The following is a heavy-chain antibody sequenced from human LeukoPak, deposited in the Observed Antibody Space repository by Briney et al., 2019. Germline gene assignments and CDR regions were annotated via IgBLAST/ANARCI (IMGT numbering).Heavy chain of an antibody. CDR1: GFTFSSYW. CDR3: AKDIAGPPHRSDGGGDDAFDI. Sequence: GGSLRLSCAASGFTFSSYWMHWVRQAPGKGLVWVSRINSDGSSTSYADSVKGRFTISRDNAKNSLYLQMNSLRAEDTALYYCAKDIAGPPHRSDGGGDDAFDIWGQGTMVTVSS. J-gene: IGHJ3*02. V-gene: IGHV3-74*01. D-gene: IGHD6-13*01. CDR2: INSDGSST.